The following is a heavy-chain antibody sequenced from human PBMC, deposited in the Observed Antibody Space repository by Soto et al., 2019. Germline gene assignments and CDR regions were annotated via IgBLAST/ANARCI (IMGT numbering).Heavy chain of an antibody. CDR1: GGSINNYY. J-gene: IGHJ5*02. CDR2: VFTTGTT. V-gene: IGHV4-4*07. CDR3: ARDFNSIFDDFADMRWNFDP. D-gene: IGHD3-3*02. Sequence: PSETLSLTCSVTGGSINNYYWSWVRQSAGKGLEWIGRVFTTGTTDYNPSLTGRVTISVDTSKNQFSLSLRSVTAADTAIYYCARDFNSIFDDFADMRWNFDPWGQGALVTVSS.